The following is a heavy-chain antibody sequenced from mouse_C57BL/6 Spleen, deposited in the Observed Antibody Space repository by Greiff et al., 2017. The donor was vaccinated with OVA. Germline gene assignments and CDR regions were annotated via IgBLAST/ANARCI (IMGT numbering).Heavy chain of an antibody. D-gene: IGHD2-5*01. V-gene: IGHV5-9-1*02. CDR3: TRDRGYYYSNYWFAY. J-gene: IGHJ3*01. CDR1: GFTFSDYA. CDR2: ISSGGDYI. Sequence: EVMLVESGGGLVKPGGSLKLSCAASGFTFSDYAMSWVRQTPEKRLEWVAYISSGGDYIYYADTVKGRFTISRDNARNTLYLQMSSLKSEDTAMYYCTRDRGYYYSNYWFAYWGQGTLVTVSA.